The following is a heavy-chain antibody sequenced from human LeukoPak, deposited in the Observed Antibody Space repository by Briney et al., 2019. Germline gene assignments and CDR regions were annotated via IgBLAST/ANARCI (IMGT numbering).Heavy chain of an antibody. Sequence: PGGSLRLSCAASGFTFSNYWMAWVRQAPGKGLEWVAVISYDGSNKYYADSVKGRFTISRDNSKNTLYLQMNSLRAEDTAVYYCARDLGLEWGQGTLVTVSS. J-gene: IGHJ4*02. CDR1: GFTFSNYW. V-gene: IGHV3-30*03. CDR3: ARDLGLE. D-gene: IGHD3-16*01. CDR2: ISYDGSNK.